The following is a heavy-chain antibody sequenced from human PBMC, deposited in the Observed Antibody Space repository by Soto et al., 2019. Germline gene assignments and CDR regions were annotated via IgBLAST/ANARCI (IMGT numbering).Heavy chain of an antibody. CDR2: ISGSGGST. D-gene: IGHD6-13*01. J-gene: IGHJ5*02. Sequence: PGGSLRLSCAASGFTFSSYAMSWVRQAPGKGLEWVSAISGSGGSTYYADSVKGRFTISRDNSKNTLYLQMNSLRAEDTAVYYCAKGIRRKTGIAAAGTAFDPWGQGTLVTVS. V-gene: IGHV3-23*01. CDR3: AKGIRRKTGIAAAGTAFDP. CDR1: GFTFSSYA.